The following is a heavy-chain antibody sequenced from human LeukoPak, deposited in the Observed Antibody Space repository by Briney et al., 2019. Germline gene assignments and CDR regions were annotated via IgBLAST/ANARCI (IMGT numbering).Heavy chain of an antibody. CDR3: ARDEAYGFDT. V-gene: IGHV3-48*02. J-gene: IGHJ3*02. CDR2: IRSGGTI. CDR1: GFTFSTYS. Sequence: PGGSLRLSCAAPGFTFSTYSMNWVRQAPGKGLEWLSYIRSGGTINYADSVKGRFIISRDNAKNSLYLQMNSLRDEDTAVYYCARDEAYGFDTWGQGTMVTVSS.